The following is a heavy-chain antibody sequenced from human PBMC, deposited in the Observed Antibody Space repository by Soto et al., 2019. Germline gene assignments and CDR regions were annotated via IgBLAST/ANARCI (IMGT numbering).Heavy chain of an antibody. CDR2: INHSGST. J-gene: IGHJ5*02. Sequence: LSETLSLTCAVYGGSFSGYYWSWIRQPPEKGLEWIGEINHSGSTNYNPSLKSRVTISVDTSKNQFSLKLSSVTAADTAVYYCASKARGVDSSSSNNWFDPWGQGTLVTRLL. CDR3: ASKARGVDSSSSNNWFDP. D-gene: IGHD6-6*01. V-gene: IGHV4-34*01. CDR1: GGSFSGYY.